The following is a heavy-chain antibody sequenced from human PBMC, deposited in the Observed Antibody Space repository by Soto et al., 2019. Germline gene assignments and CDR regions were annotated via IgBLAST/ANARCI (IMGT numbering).Heavy chain of an antibody. Sequence: PVGSLRLSCAASGFTFSSYAMSWVRQAPGKGLEWVSAISGSGGSTYYADSVKGRFTISRDNSKNTLYLQMNSLRAEDTAVYYCAKDYQTNTIPPGYYGMDVWGQGTTVTVSS. CDR3: AKDYQTNTIPPGYYGMDV. D-gene: IGHD3-3*01. CDR1: GFTFSSYA. CDR2: ISGSGGST. V-gene: IGHV3-23*01. J-gene: IGHJ6*02.